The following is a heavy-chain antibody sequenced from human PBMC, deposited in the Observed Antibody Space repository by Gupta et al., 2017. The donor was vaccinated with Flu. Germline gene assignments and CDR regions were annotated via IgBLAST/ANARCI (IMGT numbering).Heavy chain of an antibody. V-gene: IGHV3-23*01. D-gene: IGHD6-19*01. CDR1: GFTFSTYG. CDR2: ISEDGRDT. CDR3: AKDSTAVAARSWFDP. J-gene: IGHJ5*02. Sequence: DVQLLESGGGLVQPGGSLTLSCAASGFTFSTYGMSWVRQASGRGPEWVASISEDGRDTYLADSVKDRFSISRDNSGNTLYLQMNSLRVEDTAVYYCAKDSTAVAARSWFDPWGQGTLVTVSS.